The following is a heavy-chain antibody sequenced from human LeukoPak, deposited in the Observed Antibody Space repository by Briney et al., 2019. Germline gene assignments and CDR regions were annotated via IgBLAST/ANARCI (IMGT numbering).Heavy chain of an antibody. CDR3: AKGGRRGYYYYYYMDV. J-gene: IGHJ6*03. CDR1: GFTFRSYA. D-gene: IGHD3-10*01. CDR2: VKSDGSST. V-gene: IGHV3-74*01. Sequence: PGGSLRLSCAASGFTFRSYAMHWVRQAPGKGLVWVSRVKSDGSSTTYADSVKGRFTISRDNARNTLYLQMNSLRAEDTAVYYCAKGGRRGYYYYYYMDVWGKGTTVTVSS.